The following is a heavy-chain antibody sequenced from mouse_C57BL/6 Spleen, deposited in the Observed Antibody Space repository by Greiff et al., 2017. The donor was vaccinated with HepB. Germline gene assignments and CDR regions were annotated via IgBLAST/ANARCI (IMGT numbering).Heavy chain of an antibody. CDR2: IHPNSGST. CDR1: GYTFTSYW. Sequence: QVQLQQPGAELVKPGASVKLSCKASGYTFTSYWMHWVKQRPGQGLEWIGMIHPNSGSTNYNEKFKSKATLTVDKSSSTAYMQLSSLTSEDSAVYYCARDYSNYAWYFDVWGTGTTVTVSS. CDR3: ARDYSNYAWYFDV. J-gene: IGHJ1*03. D-gene: IGHD2-5*01. V-gene: IGHV1-64*01.